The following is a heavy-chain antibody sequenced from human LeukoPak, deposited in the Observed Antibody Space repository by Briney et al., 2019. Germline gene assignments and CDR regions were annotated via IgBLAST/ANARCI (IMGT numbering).Heavy chain of an antibody. Sequence: GASVKVSCKASGGTFSSYAISWVRQAPGQGLEWMGRIIPIFGTANYAQKFHGRVTITTDETTSTAYMELSSLRSEDTAVYYCARVRGYCTNGVCYTGGYYYMDVWGKGTTVTVSS. V-gene: IGHV1-69*05. CDR3: ARVRGYCTNGVCYTGGYYYMDV. D-gene: IGHD2-8*01. CDR2: IIPIFGTA. CDR1: GGTFSSYA. J-gene: IGHJ6*03.